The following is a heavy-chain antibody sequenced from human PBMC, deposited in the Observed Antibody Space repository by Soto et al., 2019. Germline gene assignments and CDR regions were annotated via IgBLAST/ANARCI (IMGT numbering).Heavy chain of an antibody. CDR1: GFTFSSYS. CDR3: ARSYDFWSGYRTLDY. V-gene: IGHV3-21*01. D-gene: IGHD3-3*01. CDR2: ISSSSSYI. J-gene: IGHJ4*02. Sequence: LRLSCAASGFTFSSYSMNWVRQAPGKGLEWVSSISSSSSYIYYADSVKGRFTISRDNAKNSLYLQMNSLRAEDTAVYYCARSYDFWSGYRTLDYWGQGTLVTVSS.